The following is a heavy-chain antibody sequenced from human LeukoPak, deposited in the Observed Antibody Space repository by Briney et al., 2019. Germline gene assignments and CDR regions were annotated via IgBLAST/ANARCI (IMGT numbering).Heavy chain of an antibody. CDR3: ARVMVGASSYYYYYYMDV. J-gene: IGHJ6*03. D-gene: IGHD1-26*01. CDR1: GGSISSYY. Sequence: SETLSLTCTVSGGSISSYYWSWIRQPPGKGLEWIGYTYYSGSTNYNPSLKSRVTISVDTSKNQFSLKLSSVTAADTAVYYCARVMVGASSYYYYYYMDVWGKGTTVTVSS. V-gene: IGHV4-59*01. CDR2: TYYSGST.